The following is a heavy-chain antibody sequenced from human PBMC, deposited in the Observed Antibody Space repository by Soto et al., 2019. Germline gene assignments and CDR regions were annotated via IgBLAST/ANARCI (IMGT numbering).Heavy chain of an antibody. CDR1: GGSLSNYG. V-gene: IGHV1-69*12. J-gene: IGHJ6*02. Sequence: QVQLVQSGAEVKKPGSSVKVSCKASGGSLSNYGISWVRQAPGQGLEWMGAIIPVFGTPNYAQKFQDRVTITADESTTTVYMEVRSLTSEDTAVYYCARGAATKIVVTTCYAMDVWGQGTTVTVSS. D-gene: IGHD3-22*01. CDR3: ARGAATKIVVTTCYAMDV. CDR2: IIPVFGTP.